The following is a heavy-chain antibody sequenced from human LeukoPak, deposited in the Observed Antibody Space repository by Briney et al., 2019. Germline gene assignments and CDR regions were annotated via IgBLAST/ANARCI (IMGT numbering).Heavy chain of an antibody. D-gene: IGHD4-17*01. J-gene: IGHJ5*02. CDR2: IRNDGGSI. V-gene: IGHV3-48*01. CDR1: GFTFSHYN. CDR3: ARGGDYGDYQGT. Sequence: PGGSLRLSCSASGFTFSHYNMIWVRQAQGKGLVWISYIRNDGGSIYYAHSVRGPFTISRDNAKSSLYLQMNSLGAEDTAVYYCARGGDYGDYQGTWGQGTLVTVSS.